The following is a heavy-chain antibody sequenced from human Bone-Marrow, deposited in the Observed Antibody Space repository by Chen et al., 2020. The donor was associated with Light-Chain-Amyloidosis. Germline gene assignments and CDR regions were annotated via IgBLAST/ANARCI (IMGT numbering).Heavy chain of an antibody. J-gene: IGHJ6*03. Sequence: QVQLQQWGAGLLKPSETLSLPCAVYGGSFRGYYWSWIRQPPGKGLEGIGEINHSGSTNYNPSLKSRVTISVDTSKNQFSLKLSSVTAADTAVYYCARGGSTTGTYYYYMDVWGKGTTVTVSS. CDR3: ARGGSTTGTYYYYMDV. V-gene: IGHV4-34*01. CDR1: GGSFRGYY. D-gene: IGHD1-1*01. CDR2: INHSGST.